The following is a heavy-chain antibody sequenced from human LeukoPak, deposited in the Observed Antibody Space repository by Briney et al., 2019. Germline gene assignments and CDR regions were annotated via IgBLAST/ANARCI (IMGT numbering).Heavy chain of an antibody. J-gene: IGHJ4*02. V-gene: IGHV3-23*01. D-gene: IGHD2-2*02. CDR1: GFTFSNYA. CDR3: ARDQLGIVIIPAAIYN. Sequence: GGSLRLARAASGFTFSNYAMSWVRQAPGKWLEWVSTLSGSGGKTYYEDSVRGRFTICRDNSKNTLYLQMNSVRGEDTAVYYCARDQLGIVIIPAAIYNWGQGTLVTVSS. CDR2: LSGSGGKT.